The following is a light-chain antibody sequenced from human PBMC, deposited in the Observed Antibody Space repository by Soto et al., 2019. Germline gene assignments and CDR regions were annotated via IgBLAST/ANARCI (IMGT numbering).Light chain of an antibody. CDR3: TSYSSSSTLYV. V-gene: IGLV2-14*01. CDR1: SSDVGGYNY. Sequence: QSVLTQPASVSGSPGQSITISCTGTSSDVGGYNYVSWYQQHPGKVPQLMIYEVSNRPSGVSNRFSGSKSGNTASLTISGLQADDEADYYCTSYSSSSTLYVFGPGTKVT. J-gene: IGLJ1*01. CDR2: EVS.